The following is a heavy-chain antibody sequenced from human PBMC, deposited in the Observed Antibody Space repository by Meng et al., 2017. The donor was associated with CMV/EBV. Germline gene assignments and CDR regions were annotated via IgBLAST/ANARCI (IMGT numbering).Heavy chain of an antibody. CDR1: GGSISSGDYY. J-gene: IGHJ4*02. CDR3: ARVMGPNRTPYYFDY. Sequence: VQLQESGPGLVNPSQTLSLTCTVSGGSISSGDYYWSWIRQPPGKGLEWIGYIYYSGSTYYNPSLKSRVTISVDTSKNQFSLKLSSVTAADTAVYYCARVMGPNRTPYYFDYWGQGTLVTVSS. D-gene: IGHD1-14*01. CDR2: IYYSGST. V-gene: IGHV4-30-4*08.